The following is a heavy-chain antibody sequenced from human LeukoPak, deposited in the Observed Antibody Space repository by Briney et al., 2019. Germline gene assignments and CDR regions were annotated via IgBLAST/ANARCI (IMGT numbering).Heavy chain of an antibody. Sequence: GGSLRLSCAASGFTFDNYSMHWVRQAPGKGLEWVSGISWNSGSIGYADSVQGRFTISRDNAKNALYLQMNSLRAEDTALYYCAKVVTGTTIWGQGTMVTVSS. CDR1: GFTFDNYS. J-gene: IGHJ3*02. V-gene: IGHV3-9*01. D-gene: IGHD1-7*01. CDR2: ISWNSGSI. CDR3: AKVVTGTTI.